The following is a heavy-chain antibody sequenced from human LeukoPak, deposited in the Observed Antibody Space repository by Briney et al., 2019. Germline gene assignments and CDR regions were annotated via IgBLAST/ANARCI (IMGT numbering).Heavy chain of an antibody. Sequence: SVKVSCKASGGTLTSYAINWVRQAPGQGLEWIGRIIPIFGIVNYAQNFQGRVTITADKSTNTAYMELSSLRSEDTAFYYCARADSSGYSLDENFDYWGQGTLVTVSS. D-gene: IGHD3-22*01. CDR1: GGTLTSYA. CDR2: IIPIFGIV. CDR3: ARADSSGYSLDENFDY. V-gene: IGHV1-69*04. J-gene: IGHJ4*02.